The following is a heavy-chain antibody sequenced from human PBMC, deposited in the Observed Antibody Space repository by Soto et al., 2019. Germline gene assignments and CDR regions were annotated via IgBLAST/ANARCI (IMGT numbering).Heavy chain of an antibody. J-gene: IGHJ2*01. Sequence: QVQLVQSGAEVKKPGSSVKVSCKASGGTFSSYTISWVRQAPGQGLEWMGRIIPILGIANYAQKFQGRVTITADKSTSTAYMELSSLRSEDTAVYYCASAYCSGGSRYSYWYFDLWGRGTLVTVSS. V-gene: IGHV1-69*02. CDR1: GGTFSSYT. CDR3: ASAYCSGGSRYSYWYFDL. CDR2: IIPILGIA. D-gene: IGHD2-15*01.